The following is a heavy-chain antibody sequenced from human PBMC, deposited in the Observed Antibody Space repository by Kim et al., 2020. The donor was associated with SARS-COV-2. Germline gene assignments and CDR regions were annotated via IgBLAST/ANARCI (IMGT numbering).Heavy chain of an antibody. CDR2: IYYSGST. D-gene: IGHD3-10*01. CDR1: GGSISSYY. Sequence: SETLSLTCTVSGGSISSYYWSWIRQPPGKGLEWIGYIYYSGSTNYNPSLKSRVTISVDTSKNQFSLKLSSVTAADTAVYYCARSWGTYGSGSFVYYWGQGTLVTVSS. V-gene: IGHV4-59*01. CDR3: ARSWGTYGSGSFVYY. J-gene: IGHJ4*02.